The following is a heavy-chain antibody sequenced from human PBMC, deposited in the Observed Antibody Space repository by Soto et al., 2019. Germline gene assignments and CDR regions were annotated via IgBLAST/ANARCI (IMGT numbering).Heavy chain of an antibody. CDR3: ARLHRHGTYGMDV. CDR2: IIPIFGTT. J-gene: IGHJ6*02. CDR1: GGSFTYT. Sequence: SVKVSCKASGGSFTYTLSWVRQAPGQGLEWMGGIIPIFGTTNYAQKFQGRVTITADESTKTAYMELSTLRSEDTAVYYCARLHRHGTYGMDVWGQGTTVTVSS. V-gene: IGHV1-69*13.